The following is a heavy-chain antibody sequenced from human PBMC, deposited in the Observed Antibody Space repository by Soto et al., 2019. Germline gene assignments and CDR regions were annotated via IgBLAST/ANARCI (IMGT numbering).Heavy chain of an antibody. D-gene: IGHD3-9*01. J-gene: IGHJ3*02. CDR3: AKGINYDIWGSGAFDI. Sequence: GGSLRLSCAASGFTFSSYAMSWVRQAPGKGLEWVSAISGSGGSTYYADSVKGRFTISRDNSKNTLYLQMNSLRAEDTAVYYCAKGINYDIWGSGAFDIWGQGTMVTVSS. CDR2: ISGSGGST. CDR1: GFTFSSYA. V-gene: IGHV3-23*01.